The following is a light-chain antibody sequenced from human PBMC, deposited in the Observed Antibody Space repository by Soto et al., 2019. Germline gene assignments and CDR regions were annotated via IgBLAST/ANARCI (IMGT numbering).Light chain of an antibody. CDR2: RTS. Sequence: IVRTQAPSTRSVSPGERATLSCRASQSISSNLAGYQQKPGQAPRLLMFRTSSRATGFPARFSGSGSGSEFNPTISSLQPEDFGVYYCQQYNNWPRATFGGGTKVDIK. V-gene: IGKV3-15*01. J-gene: IGKJ4*01. CDR3: QQYNNWPRAT. CDR1: QSISSN.